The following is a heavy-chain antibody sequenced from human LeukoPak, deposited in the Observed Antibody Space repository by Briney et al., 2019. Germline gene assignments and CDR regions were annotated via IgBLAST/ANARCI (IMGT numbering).Heavy chain of an antibody. CDR3: ARSISGLGD. CDR2: TYYRSKWYN. Sequence: SQTLSLTCAISGDSVSSNSATWNWIRQSQSRGLEWLGRTYYRSKWYNDYAVSVKGRITISADTSKNQFPLQLNSVTPEDTAVYYCARSISGLGDWGQGTLVTVSS. CDR1: GDSVSSNSAT. J-gene: IGHJ4*02. V-gene: IGHV6-1*01. D-gene: IGHD3-16*01.